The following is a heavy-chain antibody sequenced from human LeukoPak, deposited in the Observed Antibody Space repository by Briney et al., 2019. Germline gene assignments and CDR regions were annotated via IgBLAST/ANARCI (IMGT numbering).Heavy chain of an antibody. CDR1: GGTFSSYA. J-gene: IGHJ4*02. CDR2: IIPIFGTA. V-gene: IGHV1-69*01. Sequence: SVKVSCKAPGGTFSSYAISWVRQAPGQGLEWMGGIIPIFGTANYAQKFQGRVTTAADESTSTAYMELSSLRSEDTAVYYCARDRSRVERGYFDYWGQGTLVTVSS. D-gene: IGHD5-24*01. CDR3: ARDRSRVERGYFDY.